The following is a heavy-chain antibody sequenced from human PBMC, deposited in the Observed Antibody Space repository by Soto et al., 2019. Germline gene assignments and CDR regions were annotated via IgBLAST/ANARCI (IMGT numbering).Heavy chain of an antibody. CDR1: GASLSRYY. Sequence: SETLSLTCTVSGASLSRYYWSWIRQPPGKGLEWIGRIYATGDTDYNPSLKSRISMSVDMSKKQFSLTLRSVTAADTAVYYCARGPGGSGSYYPYYYYYYGMDVWGQGTTVTVSS. CDR3: ARGPGGSGSYYPYYYYYYGMDV. CDR2: IYATGDT. V-gene: IGHV4-4*07. D-gene: IGHD3-10*01. J-gene: IGHJ6*02.